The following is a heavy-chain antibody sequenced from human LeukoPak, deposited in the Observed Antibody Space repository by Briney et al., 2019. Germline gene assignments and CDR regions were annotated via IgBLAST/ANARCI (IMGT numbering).Heavy chain of an antibody. J-gene: IGHJ3*02. CDR2: IYSGGST. D-gene: IGHD2-15*01. V-gene: IGHV3-53*01. CDR1: EFSVGSNY. Sequence: PGGSLRLSCAASEFSVGSNYMTWVRQAPGKGLEWVSLIYSGGSTYYADSVKGRFTISRDNSKNTLYLQMNSLRAEDTAVYYCAKDLCSGGSCYKGLLGAFDIWGQGTMVTVSS. CDR3: AKDLCSGGSCYKGLLGAFDI.